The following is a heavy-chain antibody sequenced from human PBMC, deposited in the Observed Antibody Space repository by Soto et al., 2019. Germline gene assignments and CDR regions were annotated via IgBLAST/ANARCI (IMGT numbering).Heavy chain of an antibody. D-gene: IGHD6-13*01. Sequence: QVQLVQSGAEVKKPGSSVKVSCKASGGTFSSYAISWVRQAPGQGLEWMGGIIPIFGTANYAQKFKGRVTITAYKSTSTAYMELSSLRSEATAVYYCARGIAAARYFDYWGQGTLVTVSS. V-gene: IGHV1-69*06. CDR3: ARGIAAARYFDY. CDR1: GGTFSSYA. CDR2: IIPIFGTA. J-gene: IGHJ4*02.